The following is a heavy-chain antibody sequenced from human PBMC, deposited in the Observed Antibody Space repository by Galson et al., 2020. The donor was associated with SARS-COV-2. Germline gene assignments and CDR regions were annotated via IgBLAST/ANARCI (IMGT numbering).Heavy chain of an antibody. D-gene: IGHD3-10*01. CDR3: ARKRGAGWFGEFNWFDP. J-gene: IGHJ5*02. CDR1: GYTFTSYG. Sequence: ASVKVSCKASGYTFTSYGISWVRQAPGQGLEWKGWISAYNCNTNYAQKLHGRVTMTTDTSTSTAYMELRSLRSDDTAVYYCARKRGAGWFGEFNWFDPWGQGTLVTVSS. CDR2: ISAYNCNT. V-gene: IGHV1-18*01.